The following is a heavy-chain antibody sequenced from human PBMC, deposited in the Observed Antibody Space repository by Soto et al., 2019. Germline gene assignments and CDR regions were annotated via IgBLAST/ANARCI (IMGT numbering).Heavy chain of an antibody. D-gene: IGHD1-26*01. J-gene: IGHJ3*02. V-gene: IGHV3-53*02. CDR1: GFTVSSNY. CDR2: IYSGGST. Sequence: EVQLVETEGGLIQPGGSLRLSCAASGFTVSSNYMSWVRQAPGKGLGWVSVIYSGGSTYYADSVKGRFTISRDNSKNTLYLQMNSLRAEDTAVYYCARDLFRSYALDIWGQGTMVTVSS. CDR3: ARDLFRSYALDI.